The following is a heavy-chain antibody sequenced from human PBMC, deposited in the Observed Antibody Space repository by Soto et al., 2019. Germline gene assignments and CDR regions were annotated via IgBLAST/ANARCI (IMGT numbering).Heavy chain of an antibody. D-gene: IGHD2-2*02. CDR3: AKDQDIVVVPAAIPDY. CDR2: ISYDGSNK. CDR1: GFTFSSYG. V-gene: IGHV3-30*18. Sequence: PGGSLRLSCAASGFTFSSYGIHWVRQAPGKGLEWAAVISYDGSNKYYADSVKGRFTISRDNSKNTLYLQMNSLRAEDTAVYYCAKDQDIVVVPAAIPDYWGQGTLVTVSS. J-gene: IGHJ4*02.